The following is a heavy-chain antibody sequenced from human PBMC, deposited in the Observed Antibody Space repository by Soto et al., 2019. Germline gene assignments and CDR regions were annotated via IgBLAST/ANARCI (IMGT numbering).Heavy chain of an antibody. D-gene: IGHD5-18*01. Sequence: SETLSLTCSVSGGSISGYYWSWIRQSPGKGLEWIGYIYYGGSTRHNPSLDSRVTVSADTSKNQISLRLTSVTAADTAVYYCARSGNSNGLVFDYWGQGILVTVS. CDR1: GGSISGYY. V-gene: IGHV4-59*01. CDR3: ARSGNSNGLVFDY. J-gene: IGHJ4*02. CDR2: IYYGGST.